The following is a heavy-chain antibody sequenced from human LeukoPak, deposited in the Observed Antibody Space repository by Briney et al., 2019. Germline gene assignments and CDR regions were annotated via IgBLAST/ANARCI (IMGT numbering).Heavy chain of an antibody. Sequence: GGSLRLSCTVSGFTFSRYAMNWVRQAPGKGLEWVSRVSGDSGSTYYADSVKGRFTISRDNSKNTLYLQMNSLRAEDTAVYYCAKEAAGSFDYWGQGTLVTVSS. D-gene: IGHD6-13*01. CDR3: AKEAAGSFDY. J-gene: IGHJ4*02. V-gene: IGHV3-23*01. CDR1: GFTFSRYA. CDR2: VSGDSGST.